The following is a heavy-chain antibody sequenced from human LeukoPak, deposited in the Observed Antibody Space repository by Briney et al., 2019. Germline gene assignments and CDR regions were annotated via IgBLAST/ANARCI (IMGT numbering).Heavy chain of an antibody. CDR2: ISGSGGST. Sequence: GGSLRLSCAASGFTFSSYMMNWVRQAPGKGLEWVSAISGSGGSTYYADSVKGRFTISRDNSKNTLYLQMNSLRAEDTAVYYCAKDSLNSSGWYFGYWGQGTLVTASS. CDR3: AKDSLNSSGWYFGY. D-gene: IGHD6-19*01. J-gene: IGHJ4*02. CDR1: GFTFSSYM. V-gene: IGHV3-23*01.